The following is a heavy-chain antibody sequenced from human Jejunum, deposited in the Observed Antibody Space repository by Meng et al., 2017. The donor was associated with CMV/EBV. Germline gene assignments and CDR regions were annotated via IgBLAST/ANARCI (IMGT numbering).Heavy chain of an antibody. CDR2: ISADGSAT. J-gene: IGHJ4*02. CDR3: AKDLLWTYDSTTPKHY. D-gene: IGHD3-22*01. Sequence: TFSFYPMAWVRQAPGGGLEWVAQISADGSATYYADSVEGRMTISRDNSINSLYLQMNGLRADDTAVYFCAKDLLWTYDSTTPKHYWGQGTLVTVSS. CDR1: TFSFYP. V-gene: IGHV3-23*01.